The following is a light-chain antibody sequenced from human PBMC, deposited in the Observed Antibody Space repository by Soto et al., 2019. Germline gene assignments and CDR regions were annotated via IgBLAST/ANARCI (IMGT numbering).Light chain of an antibody. J-gene: IGLJ2*01. CDR2: ANS. CDR1: SSNIGAGYD. CDR3: QSYDSSLSGSV. V-gene: IGLV1-40*01. Sequence: QSVLTQPPSVSGAPGQRVTISCTGSSSNIGAGYDVHWYQQLPGTAPKLLIFANSIRPSGVPDRFSGSKSGTSASLAITGLQVEDEADYYCQSYDSSLSGSVFGGGTKLTVL.